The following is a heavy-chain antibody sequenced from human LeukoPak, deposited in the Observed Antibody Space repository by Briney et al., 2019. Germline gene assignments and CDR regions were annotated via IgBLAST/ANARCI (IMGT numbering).Heavy chain of an antibody. J-gene: IGHJ6*02. V-gene: IGHV3-33*01. D-gene: IGHD3-10*01. CDR2: IWYDGSNK. Sequence: GGSLRLSCAASGFTFSSYGMHWVRQTPGKGLEWVAVIWYDGSNKYYADSVKGRFTISRDNSKNTLYLQMNSLRAEDTAVYYCARDRGSGMYYYYGMDVWGQGTTVTASS. CDR3: ARDRGSGMYYYYGMDV. CDR1: GFTFSSYG.